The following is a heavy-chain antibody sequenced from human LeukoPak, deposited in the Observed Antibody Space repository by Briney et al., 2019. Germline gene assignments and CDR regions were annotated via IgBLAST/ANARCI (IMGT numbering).Heavy chain of an antibody. Sequence: ASVKVSCKASGYTFTSYYMHWVQQAPGQGLEWMGIINPSGGSTSYAQKFQGRVTMTRDTSTSTVYMELSSLRSEDTAVYYCARDSPRSGPSYYFDYWGQGTLVTVSS. J-gene: IGHJ4*02. CDR3: ARDSPRSGPSYYFDY. CDR2: INPSGGST. V-gene: IGHV1-46*01. CDR1: GYTFTSYY. D-gene: IGHD2-15*01.